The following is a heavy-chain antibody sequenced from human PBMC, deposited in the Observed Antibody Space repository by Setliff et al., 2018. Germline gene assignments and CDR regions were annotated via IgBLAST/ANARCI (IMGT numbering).Heavy chain of an antibody. Sequence: GGSLRLSCLASGFSFSSTKMSWIRQAPGKGLEWVGRIKSAADGGTIEYAAAVNGRFTVSRDDSKNTLFLQMNSLKTEDTALYYCTTDWSRGDSGNYLRLDYWGPGTLVTVS. CDR1: GFSFSSTK. CDR2: IKSAADGGTI. J-gene: IGHJ4*02. CDR3: TTDWSRGDSGNYLRLDY. D-gene: IGHD3-10*01. V-gene: IGHV3-15*01.